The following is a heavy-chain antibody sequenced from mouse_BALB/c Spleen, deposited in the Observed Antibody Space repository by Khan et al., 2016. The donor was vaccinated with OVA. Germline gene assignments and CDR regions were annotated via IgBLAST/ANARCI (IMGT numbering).Heavy chain of an antibody. V-gene: IGHV14-3*02. J-gene: IGHJ3*01. Sequence: VQLKESGAELVKPGASVKLSCTGSGFNIKDTYMHWMNQRPEQGLEWIGRIDPANGDTKYGPKFQDKATLTADTSSNTAYLQLNSLTSEDTSVYFCAPLYGNPFAYWGQGTLVSVS. CDR2: IDPANGDT. CDR3: APLYGNPFAY. CDR1: GFNIKDTY. D-gene: IGHD2-1*01.